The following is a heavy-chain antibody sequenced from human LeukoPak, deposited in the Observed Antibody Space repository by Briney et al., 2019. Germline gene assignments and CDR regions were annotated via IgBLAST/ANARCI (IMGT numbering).Heavy chain of an antibody. J-gene: IGHJ6*02. Sequence: SGGSLRLSCAASGLTVSSNYMTWVRQAPGKGLEWVSVIYSDYSGGSTYYTDSVQDRFTFSRDNSNNMLYLQMNSLRAEDTAVYYCARKRWGRSMDVWGQGTAVTVSS. CDR2: IYSDYSGGST. CDR3: ARKRWGRSMDV. D-gene: IGHD3-16*01. CDR1: GLTVSSNY. V-gene: IGHV3-66*01.